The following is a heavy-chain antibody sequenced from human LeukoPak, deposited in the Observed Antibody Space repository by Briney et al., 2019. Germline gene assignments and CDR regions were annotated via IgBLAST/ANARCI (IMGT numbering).Heavy chain of an antibody. CDR3: ARGDGYNFFDY. V-gene: IGHV3-53*01. CDR1: GFTFTNAW. D-gene: IGHD5-24*01. CDR2: FYVGGAT. J-gene: IGHJ4*02. Sequence: GGSLRLSCVASGFTFTNAWMSWVRQAPGKGLEWVSVFYVGGATYYADSVKGRFTISRDNSGNALYLQMKSLRAEDTAVYYCARGDGYNFFDYWGQGTLVTVSS.